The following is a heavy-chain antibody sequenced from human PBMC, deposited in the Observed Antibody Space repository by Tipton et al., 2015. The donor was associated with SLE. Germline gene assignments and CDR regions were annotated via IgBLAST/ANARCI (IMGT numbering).Heavy chain of an antibody. V-gene: IGHV4-34*01. CDR1: GGSFSGYY. Sequence: TLSLTCAVYGGSFSGYYWSWIRQPPGKGLEWIGEINHSGSTNYNPSLKSRVTISVDTSKNQFSLKLSSVTAADTAVYYCARVLSCDSFSGRAFDIWGQGPMVPVSS. D-gene: IGHD3-3*01. J-gene: IGHJ3*02. CDR2: INHSGST. CDR3: ARVLSCDSFSGRAFDI.